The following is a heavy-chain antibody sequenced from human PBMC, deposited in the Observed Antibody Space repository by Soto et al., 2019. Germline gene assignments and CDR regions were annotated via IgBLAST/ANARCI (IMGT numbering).Heavy chain of an antibody. CDR3: ARDPDGNPPPYYYGMDV. V-gene: IGHV3-74*01. D-gene: IGHD2-15*01. J-gene: IGHJ6*02. CDR1: GFTFSSYW. CDR2: INSDGSST. Sequence: PGGSLRLSCAASGFTFSSYWMHWVRQAPGKGLVWVSRINSDGSSTSYADSVKGRFTISRDDAKNTLYLQMNSLRAEDTAVYYCARDPDGNPPPYYYGMDVWGQGTTVTVSS.